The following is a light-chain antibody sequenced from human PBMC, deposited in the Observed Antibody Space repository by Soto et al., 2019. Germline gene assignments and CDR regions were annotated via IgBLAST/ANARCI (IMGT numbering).Light chain of an antibody. CDR3: QQYNNWPTWT. CDR1: QSVRRN. CDR2: GAS. V-gene: IGKV3-15*01. J-gene: IGKJ1*01. Sequence: EIVMTQSPATLSVSPGQRATLSCRASQSVRRNLAWYQQKPGQAPRLLIYGASTRATGIPARFSGSGSGTEFTLTISSLQSEDFAVYYCQQYNNWPTWTFGLGTKVDIK.